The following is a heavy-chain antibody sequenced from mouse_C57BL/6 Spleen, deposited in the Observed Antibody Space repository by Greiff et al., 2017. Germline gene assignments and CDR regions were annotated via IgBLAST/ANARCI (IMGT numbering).Heavy chain of an antibody. CDR3: ARGSYYYGSSSYAMDY. CDR1: GYSFTGYY. Sequence: EVQRVESGPELVKPGASVKISCKASGYSFTGYYMNWVKQSPEKSLEWIGEINPSTGGTTYNQKFKAKATLTVDKSSSTAYMQLKSLTSEDSAVYYCARGSYYYGSSSYAMDYWGQGTSVTVSS. D-gene: IGHD1-1*01. V-gene: IGHV1-42*01. CDR2: INPSTGGT. J-gene: IGHJ4*01.